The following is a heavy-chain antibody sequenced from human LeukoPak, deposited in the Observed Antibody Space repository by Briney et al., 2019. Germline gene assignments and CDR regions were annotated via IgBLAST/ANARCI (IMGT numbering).Heavy chain of an antibody. CDR3: ARTRTYYDILTGYYKYYYYGMDV. CDR1: GYTFTSYD. CDR2: MNPNSGNT. J-gene: IGHJ6*02. D-gene: IGHD3-9*01. Sequence: ASVKVSCKASGYTFTSYDINWVRQATGQGLEWMGWMNPNSGNTGYAQKFQGRVTMTRNTSISTAYMELSSLRSEDTAVYYCARTRTYYDILTGYYKYYYYGMDVWGQGTTDTVSS. V-gene: IGHV1-8*01.